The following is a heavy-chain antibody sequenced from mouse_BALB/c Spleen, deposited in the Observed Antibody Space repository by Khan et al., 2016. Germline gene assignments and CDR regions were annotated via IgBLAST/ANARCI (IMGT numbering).Heavy chain of an antibody. Sequence: EVQLQESGPDLVKPSQSLSLTCTVTGYSIPSHYSWHWIRHFQGNKLEWMGYIHYSGSTNYNPSLKSRISITRDTSKNQFFLQLNSVTTEDTATYYCATSTSGYWYYFDYWGQGTTLTVSS. CDR1: GYSIPSHYS. CDR2: IHYSGST. J-gene: IGHJ2*01. V-gene: IGHV3-1*02. D-gene: IGHD3-1*01. CDR3: ATSTSGYWYYFDY.